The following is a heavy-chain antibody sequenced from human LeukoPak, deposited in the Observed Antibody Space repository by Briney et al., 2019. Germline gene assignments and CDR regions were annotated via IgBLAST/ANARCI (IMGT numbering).Heavy chain of an antibody. CDR2: LDPEDGET. Sequence: ASVKVSCKVSGYTLTELSMHWVRQAPGKGLEWMGGLDPEDGETIYAQKFQGRVTMTEDTSTDTAYMELSSLRSEDTAVYYCAKGLYYDSSGYSRASYYFDYWGQGTLVTVSS. CDR1: GYTLTELS. J-gene: IGHJ4*02. CDR3: AKGLYYDSSGYSRASYYFDY. V-gene: IGHV1-24*01. D-gene: IGHD3-22*01.